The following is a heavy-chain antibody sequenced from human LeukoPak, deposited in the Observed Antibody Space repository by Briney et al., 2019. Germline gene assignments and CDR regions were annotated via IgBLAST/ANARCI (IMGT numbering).Heavy chain of an antibody. CDR1: GFTVSSNS. CDR3: ARRAGAYSHPYDY. V-gene: IGHV3-53*01. CDR2: IYSDNT. Sequence: GGSLRLSCTVSGFTVSSNSMSWVRQAPRKGLEWVSFIYSDNTHYSDSVKGRFTISRDNSKNTLYLQMNSLRAEDTAVYYCARRAGAYSHPYDYWGQGTPVTVSS. J-gene: IGHJ4*02. D-gene: IGHD4/OR15-4a*01.